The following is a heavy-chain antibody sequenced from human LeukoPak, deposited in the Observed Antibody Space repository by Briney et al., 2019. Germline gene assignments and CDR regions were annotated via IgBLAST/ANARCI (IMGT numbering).Heavy chain of an antibody. J-gene: IGHJ3*01. Sequence: PVGSLRLSCAASGFTFSSYWMSWVRQAPGKGLEWVANIKQDGKEKYYVDSVKGRFTISRDNAKNSLFLQMNSLRADDTAVYYCARGWGDCSSVSCYTGGDVFDVWGQGTLVTVSS. CDR1: GFTFSSYW. CDR2: IKQDGKEK. CDR3: ARGWGDCSSVSCYTGGDVFDV. D-gene: IGHD2-2*02. V-gene: IGHV3-7*01.